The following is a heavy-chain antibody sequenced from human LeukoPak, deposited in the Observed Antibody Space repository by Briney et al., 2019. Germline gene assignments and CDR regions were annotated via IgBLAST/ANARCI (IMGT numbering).Heavy chain of an antibody. CDR3: AQYSPARN. D-gene: IGHD1-26*01. J-gene: IGHJ4*02. V-gene: IGHV4-61*05. CDR2: IYYSGST. Sequence: SETLSLTCTVSGGSISSSSYYWGWIRQPPGKGLEWIGYIYYSGSTNYNPSLKSRVTISVDTSKNQFSLKLSSVTAADTAVYYCAQYSPARNWGQGTLVTVSS. CDR1: GGSISSSSYY.